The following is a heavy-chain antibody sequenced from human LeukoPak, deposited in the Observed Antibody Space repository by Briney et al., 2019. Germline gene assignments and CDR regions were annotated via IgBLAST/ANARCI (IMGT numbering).Heavy chain of an antibody. Sequence: ASVKVSCKASGYTFTSYGISWVRPAPGQGLEWMGRISAYNGNTNYAQKLQGRVTMTTDTSTSTAYMERRSLRSDDTAVYCCARDRIVSVFAPMTLYYYGSGSYKSDYWGQGTLVTVSS. CDR1: GYTFTSYG. V-gene: IGHV1-18*01. CDR2: ISAYNGNT. J-gene: IGHJ4*02. D-gene: IGHD3-10*01. CDR3: ARDRIVSVFAPMTLYYYGSGSYKSDY.